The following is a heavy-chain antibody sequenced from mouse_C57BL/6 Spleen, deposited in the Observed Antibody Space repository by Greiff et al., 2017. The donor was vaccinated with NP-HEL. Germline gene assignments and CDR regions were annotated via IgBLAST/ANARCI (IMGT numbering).Heavy chain of an antibody. CDR1: GYTFTNYW. Sequence: QVQLKESGAELVRPGTSVKMSCKASGYTFTNYWIGWAKQRPGHGLEWIGDIYPGGGYTNYNEKFKGKATLTADKSSSTAYMQFSSLTSEDSAIYYCARKLDNYFDYWGQGTTLTVSS. V-gene: IGHV1-63*01. J-gene: IGHJ2*01. CDR3: ARKLDNYFDY. CDR2: IYPGGGYT. D-gene: IGHD4-1*01.